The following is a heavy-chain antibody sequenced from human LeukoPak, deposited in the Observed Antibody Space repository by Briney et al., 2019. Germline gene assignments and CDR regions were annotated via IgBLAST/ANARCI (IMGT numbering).Heavy chain of an antibody. J-gene: IGHJ4*02. CDR1: GFTFSNYN. Sequence: GGSLRLSCAASGFTFSNYNMNWVRQAPGKAMEWVSSITRSGTYIFYADSVKGRFTISRDNAKNSVYLHMNSLRAEDTAVYYCARDGSDSTGYYYALWGQGTLVTVSS. D-gene: IGHD3-22*01. V-gene: IGHV3-21*01. CDR2: ITRSGTYI. CDR3: ARDGSDSTGYYYAL.